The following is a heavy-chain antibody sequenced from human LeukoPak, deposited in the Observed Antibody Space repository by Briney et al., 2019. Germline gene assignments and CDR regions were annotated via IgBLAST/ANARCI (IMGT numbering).Heavy chain of an antibody. CDR1: RFTFSNAW. D-gene: IGHD4/OR15-4a*01. CDR2: IKSKADGETT. CDR3: AIDEPNYAPYDFDY. Sequence: PGGSLRLSCAASRFTFSNAWMNWVSQAPGKGMEWVGRIKSKADGETTDYAAPVKGRFTISRDDSNNMVYLQMNSLKIEDTAVYYCAIDEPNYAPYDFDYWGQGTLVTVSS. J-gene: IGHJ4*02. V-gene: IGHV3-15*01.